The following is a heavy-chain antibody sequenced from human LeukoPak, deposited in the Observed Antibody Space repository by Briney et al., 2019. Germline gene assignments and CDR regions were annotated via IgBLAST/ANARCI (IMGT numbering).Heavy chain of an antibody. CDR1: GYTFTSYY. CDR3: ARRADYYYHGMDV. J-gene: IGHJ6*02. V-gene: IGHV1-46*01. D-gene: IGHD6-25*01. CDR2: INPSGGST. Sequence: ASVNVSCKASGYTFTSYYMHWVRQARGQGLDWMGIINPSGGSTTYAQKFQGRVTMTRDTSTSTVYMELSSLRSEDTAEYYCARRADYYYHGMDVWGQGTTVTVSS.